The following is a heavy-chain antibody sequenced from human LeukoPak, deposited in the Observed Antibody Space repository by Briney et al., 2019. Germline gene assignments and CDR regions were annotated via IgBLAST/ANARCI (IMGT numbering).Heavy chain of an antibody. CDR3: ARGYSRLRYFDWTKKYFYYMDL. CDR1: GYTFTDYY. J-gene: IGHJ6*03. CDR2: MNPNSGDT. D-gene: IGHD3-9*01. Sequence: ASVKVSCKASGYTFTDYYMHWVRQAPGQGLEWMGWMNPNSGDTGYAQKFQGRVTITRNTSITTAYMELNNLRSEDTAVYYCARGYSRLRYFDWTKKYFYYMDLWGKGTTVTVSS. V-gene: IGHV1-8*03.